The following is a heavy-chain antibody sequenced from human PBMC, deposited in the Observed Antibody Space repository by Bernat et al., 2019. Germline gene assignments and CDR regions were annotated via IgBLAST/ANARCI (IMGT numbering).Heavy chain of an antibody. CDR3: TTVGGYCSGGSCYSRV. CDR1: GFTFSNAW. J-gene: IGHJ3*01. Sequence: EVQLVESGGGLVKPGGSLRLSCAASGFTFSNAWMSWVRQAPGKGLEWVGRIKSKTDGGTTDYAARVKGRFTISRDDSKNTLYLQMNSLKTEDTAVYYCTTVGGYCSGGSCYSRVWGQGTMVTVSS. V-gene: IGHV3-15*01. CDR2: IKSKTDGGTT. D-gene: IGHD2-15*01.